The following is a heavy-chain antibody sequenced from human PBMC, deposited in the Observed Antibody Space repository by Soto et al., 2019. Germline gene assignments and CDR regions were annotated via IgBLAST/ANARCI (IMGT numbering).Heavy chain of an antibody. CDR3: ARGSRSLSRWFDP. Sequence: QVQLQQWGAGLLKPSETLSLTCVSRGGSFSGTFGGSVPGYRWSWIRQSPGKGLEWIGEINHSGSAKYNPSLKSRVTMSVDTSKNQFSLNLTSVTAADTAVYYCARGSRSLSRWFDPWGHGTQVTVSA. CDR1: GGSFSGTFGGSVPGYR. CDR2: INHSGSA. V-gene: IGHV4-34*01. D-gene: IGHD3-16*01. J-gene: IGHJ5*02.